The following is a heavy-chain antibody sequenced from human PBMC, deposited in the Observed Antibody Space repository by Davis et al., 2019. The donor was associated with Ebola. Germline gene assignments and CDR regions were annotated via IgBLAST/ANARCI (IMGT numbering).Heavy chain of an antibody. V-gene: IGHV2-26*01. CDR2: IFSNDEK. J-gene: IGHJ4*02. CDR3: ARVGGVPAAFFNY. CDR1: GFSLNNAKLG. D-gene: IGHD2-2*01. Sequence: SGPTLVKPTETLTLTCTVSGFSLNNAKLGVSWIRQPPGKALEWLAHIFSNDEKSYSTSLKSRLTISKDTSTSQVVLVMTNMEAVDTATYYCARVGGVPAAFFNYWGQGILVTASS.